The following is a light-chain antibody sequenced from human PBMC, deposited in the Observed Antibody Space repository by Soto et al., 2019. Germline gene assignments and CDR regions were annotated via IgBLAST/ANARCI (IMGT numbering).Light chain of an antibody. J-gene: IGKJ3*01. CDR3: QQYDSLPSGVT. CDR1: QDISNY. V-gene: IGKV1-33*01. Sequence: DIQMTQSPSSLSASVGDRVTITCQASQDISNYLNWYQQKPGKAPKLLIYDASNLETGVPSRFSGSGSGTDFTFTISSLQPEDIATYYCQQYDSLPSGVTFGPGTKVDIK. CDR2: DAS.